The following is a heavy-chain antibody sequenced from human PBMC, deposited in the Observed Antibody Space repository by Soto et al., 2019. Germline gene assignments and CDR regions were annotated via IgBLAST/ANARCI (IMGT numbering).Heavy chain of an antibody. CDR3: ARSPFAGSDAFDI. CDR1: GYTFTFRY. D-gene: IGHD1-1*01. J-gene: IGHJ3*02. CDR2: ITPFKSDT. Sequence: SVKVSCTASGYTFTFRYLHWVRRAPGQALEWMGWITPFKSDTNYAQKFQDRVTITRDRSVSTAYMELSNLRSDDTAMYYCARSPFAGSDAFDIWGQGTMVTVSS. V-gene: IGHV1-45*02.